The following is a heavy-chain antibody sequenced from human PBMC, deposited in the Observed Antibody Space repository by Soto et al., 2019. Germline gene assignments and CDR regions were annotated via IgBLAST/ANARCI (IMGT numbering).Heavy chain of an antibody. J-gene: IGHJ4*02. V-gene: IGHV1-69*04. CDR2: IIPILGIA. D-gene: IGHD3-22*01. Sequence: SVKVSCKASGGTFSSYTISWVRQAPGQGLEWMGRIIPILGIANYAQKFQGRVTITADKSTGTAYMELSSLRSEDTAVYYCARDTYYYDSSGYYLAYWGQGTLVTVSS. CDR1: GGTFSSYT. CDR3: ARDTYYYDSSGYYLAY.